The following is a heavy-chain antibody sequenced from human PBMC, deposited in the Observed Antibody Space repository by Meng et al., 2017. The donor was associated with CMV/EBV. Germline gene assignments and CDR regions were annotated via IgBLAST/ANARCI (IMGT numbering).Heavy chain of an antibody. CDR3: ARDSGSYA. J-gene: IGHJ4*02. CDR2: IYSGGST. CDR1: GFTFSSYW. D-gene: IGHD1-26*01. V-gene: IGHV3-53*01. Sequence: GESLKISCAAPGFTFSSYWMSWVRQAPGKGLEWVSVIYSGGSTYYADSVKGRFTISRDNSKNTLYLQMNSLRAEDTAVYYCARDSGSYAWGQGTLVTVSS.